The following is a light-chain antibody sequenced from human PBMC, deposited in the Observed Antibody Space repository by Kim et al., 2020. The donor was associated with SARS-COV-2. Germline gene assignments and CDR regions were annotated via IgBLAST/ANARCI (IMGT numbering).Light chain of an antibody. Sequence: DIQMTQSPSSLAASVGDRVTIACRASQRISTYLNWYQQKPGKAPKLLIYAASILQSGVPSRFSGSGSGTDFTLTISSLQPEDFATYYCQQSHTTPLLTFGGGTKVDIK. CDR1: QRISTY. J-gene: IGKJ4*01. V-gene: IGKV1-39*01. CDR3: QQSHTTPLLT. CDR2: AAS.